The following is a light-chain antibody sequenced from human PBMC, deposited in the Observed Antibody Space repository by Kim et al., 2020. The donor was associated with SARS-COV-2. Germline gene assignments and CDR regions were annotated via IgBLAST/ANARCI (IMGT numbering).Light chain of an antibody. CDR3: AAWDDSLNGVV. Sequence: GQRVTITCSGSSSNSGSNTVNWYQQVPGTAPKLLIYRNNQRPSGVPHRFSGSKSGTSASLAISGLQSEDEADYYCAAWDDSLNGVVFGGGTQLTVL. J-gene: IGLJ2*01. CDR1: SSNSGSNT. V-gene: IGLV1-44*01. CDR2: RNN.